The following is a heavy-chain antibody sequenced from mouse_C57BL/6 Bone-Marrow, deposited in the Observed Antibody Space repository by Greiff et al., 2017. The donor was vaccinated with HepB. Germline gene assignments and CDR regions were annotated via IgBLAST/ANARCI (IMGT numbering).Heavy chain of an antibody. CDR3: ARRYGSSFYAMDY. CDR1: GYTFTDYY. CDR2: INPNNGGT. V-gene: IGHV1-26*01. J-gene: IGHJ4*01. D-gene: IGHD1-1*01. Sequence: EVQVVESGPELVKPGASVKISCKASGYTFTDYYMNWVKQSHGKSLEWIGDINPNNGGTSYNQKFKGKATLTVDKSSSTAYMELRSLTSEDSAVYYCARRYGSSFYAMDYWGQGTSVTVSS.